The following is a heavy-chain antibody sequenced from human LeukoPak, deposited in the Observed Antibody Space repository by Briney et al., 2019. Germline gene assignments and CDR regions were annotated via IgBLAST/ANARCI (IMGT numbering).Heavy chain of an antibody. CDR3: VCSSGSDI. Sequence: SVKVSCKASGYTFTSYGISWVRQAPGQGLEWMGRIIPILGIANYAQKFQGRVTITADKSTSTAYMELSSLRSEDTAVYYCVCSSGSDIWGQGTMVTVSS. CDR1: GYTFTSYG. D-gene: IGHD6-19*01. V-gene: IGHV1-69*04. J-gene: IGHJ3*02. CDR2: IIPILGIA.